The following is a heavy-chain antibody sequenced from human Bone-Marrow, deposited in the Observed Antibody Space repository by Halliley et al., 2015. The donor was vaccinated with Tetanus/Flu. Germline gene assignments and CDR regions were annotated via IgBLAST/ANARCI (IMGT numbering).Heavy chain of an antibody. CDR2: IHHSGST. V-gene: IGHV4-31*02. D-gene: IGHD2-2*01. Sequence: LRLSCTVSGGSISSGGHFWSWIRQHPGTGLEWIGDIHHSGSTYFNWSLKSRFNISIDTSKNQFSLKLSPVTAADTAVYFCARGLGDRGYCSSSNCYHYYGMDVWGQGTTVTVSS. CDR1: GGSISSGGHF. CDR3: ARGLGDRGYCSSSNCYHYYGMDV. J-gene: IGHJ6*02.